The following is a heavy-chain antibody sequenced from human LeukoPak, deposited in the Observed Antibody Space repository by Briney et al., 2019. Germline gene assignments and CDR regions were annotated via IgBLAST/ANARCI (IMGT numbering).Heavy chain of an antibody. D-gene: IGHD5-18*01. Sequence: GGSLRLSCAASGFTFSNAWMSWVRQAPGKGLEWVGRIKSKTDGGTTDYAAPVKGRFTISRDDSKNTLYLQMNSLKTEDTAVYYCTTPTHVDTAVEFDYWGQGTLVTVSS. CDR3: TTPTHVDTAVEFDY. V-gene: IGHV3-15*01. J-gene: IGHJ4*02. CDR1: GFTFSNAW. CDR2: IKSKTDGGTT.